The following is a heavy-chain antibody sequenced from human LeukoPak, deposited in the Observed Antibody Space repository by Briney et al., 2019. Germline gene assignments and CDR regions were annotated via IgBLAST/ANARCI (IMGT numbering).Heavy chain of an antibody. Sequence: QTGGSLRLSCAASGFTVSSNYMSWVRQVPGKGLEWVSVIYSGGSTYYADSVKGRFTISRDNSKNTLYLQMNSLRAEDTAVYYCASSAPITIFGVGGPFNYWGQGTLVTVSS. V-gene: IGHV3-66*02. CDR3: ASSAPITIFGVGGPFNY. CDR1: GFTVSSNY. D-gene: IGHD3-3*01. J-gene: IGHJ4*02. CDR2: IYSGGST.